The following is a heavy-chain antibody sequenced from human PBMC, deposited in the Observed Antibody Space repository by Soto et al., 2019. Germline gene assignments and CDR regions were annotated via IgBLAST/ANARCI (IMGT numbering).Heavy chain of an antibody. CDR2: ISGYNTNT. D-gene: IGHD3-22*01. CDR1: GYTFTGYG. Sequence: QVQLVQSGAEVKKPGASVKVSCKASGYTFTGYGIAWVRQAPGQGLEWMGWISGYNTNTNYPQKLQGRITITTDTSTSTAYMELRSLRSDDTAVYYCARGGYYYDSSGYYSDYWGQGTLVTVSS. V-gene: IGHV1-18*01. CDR3: ARGGYYYDSSGYYSDY. J-gene: IGHJ4*02.